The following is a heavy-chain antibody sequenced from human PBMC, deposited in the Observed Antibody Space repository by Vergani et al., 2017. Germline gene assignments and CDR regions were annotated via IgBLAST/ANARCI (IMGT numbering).Heavy chain of an antibody. D-gene: IGHD6-6*01. J-gene: IGHJ5*02. Sequence: EVQLEESGGGLVLPGRSLRLSCVASGFTSAGYAMHWVRQAPGKGLEWVSGISWNSNSIGYADSVKGRFTISRDNAKNSLYLQMNSRRAEDTALYYCAKDWGTSSGGGWFDPWGQGTLVTVSS. V-gene: IGHV3-9*02. CDR3: AKDWGTSSGGGWFDP. CDR1: GFTSAGYA. CDR2: ISWNSNSI.